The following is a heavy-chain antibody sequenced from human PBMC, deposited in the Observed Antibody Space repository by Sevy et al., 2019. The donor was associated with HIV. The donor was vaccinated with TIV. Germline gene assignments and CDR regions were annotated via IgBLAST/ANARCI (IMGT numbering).Heavy chain of an antibody. D-gene: IGHD3-10*01. J-gene: IGHJ4*02. CDR2: MRQDGSEK. CDR1: GFTFSSYW. V-gene: IGHV3-7*01. CDR3: ARGIYRSWSRLGLGY. Sequence: RGCLRLSCAASGFTFSSYWMTCVRQAPGKGLEWVANMRQDGSEKYYVDSVKGRFTISRDNAKNSLYLQMNSLRAEDTAVYYCARGIYRSWSRLGLGYWGQGTWVRVSS.